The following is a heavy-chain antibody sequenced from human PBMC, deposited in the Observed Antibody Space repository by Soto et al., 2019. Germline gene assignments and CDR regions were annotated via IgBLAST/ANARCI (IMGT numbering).Heavy chain of an antibody. CDR3: ASYSSGWYDNWFDP. CDR1: GGSFSGYY. J-gene: IGHJ5*02. D-gene: IGHD6-19*01. V-gene: IGHV4-34*01. CDR2: INHSGST. Sequence: SETLSLTCAVYGGSFSGYYWSWIRQPPGKGLEWIGEINHSGSTNYNPSLKSRVTISVDTSKNQFSLKLSSVTAADTAVYYCASYSSGWYDNWFDPWGQGTLVTVS.